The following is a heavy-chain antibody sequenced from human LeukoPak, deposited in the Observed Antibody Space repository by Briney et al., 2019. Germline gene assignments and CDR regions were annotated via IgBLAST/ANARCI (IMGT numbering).Heavy chain of an antibody. D-gene: IGHD2-2*01. V-gene: IGHV4-59*08. CDR3: AGGVVVPAAMPAFDI. J-gene: IGHJ3*02. Sequence: SETLSLTCTVSGGSISSYYWSWIRQPPGKGLEWIGYIYYSGSTNYNPSLKSRVTISVDTSKNQFSLKLSSVTAADTAVYYCAGGVVVPAAMPAFDIWGQGTMVTVSS. CDR1: GGSISSYY. CDR2: IYYSGST.